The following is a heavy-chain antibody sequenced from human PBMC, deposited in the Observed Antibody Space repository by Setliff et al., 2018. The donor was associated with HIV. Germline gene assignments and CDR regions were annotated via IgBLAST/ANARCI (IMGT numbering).Heavy chain of an antibody. CDR2: IIPTFDTA. J-gene: IGHJ2*01. D-gene: IGHD6-19*01. V-gene: IGHV1-69*06. Sequence: VASVKVSCKASGGTFSRHAFSWVRQAPGQGLEWMGGIIPTFDTANYAQKFQGRVTITADKSTNTVYMELNSLRSEDTAMYYCARGVHSGGSGWYNWYFELWGRGTLVTVSS. CDR3: ARGVHSGGSGWYNWYFEL. CDR1: GGTFSRHA.